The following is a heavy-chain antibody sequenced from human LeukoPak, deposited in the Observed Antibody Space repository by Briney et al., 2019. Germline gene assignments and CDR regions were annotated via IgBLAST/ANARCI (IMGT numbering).Heavy chain of an antibody. Sequence: GGSLRLSCAASGFTFDDYGMSWVRQAPGKGLEWVSGINWNGGSTGYADSVKGRFTISRDNAKNSLYLQMNSLRAEDTALYHCARESRLGITIFTDAFDIWGQGTMVTVSS. V-gene: IGHV3-20*01. D-gene: IGHD3-9*01. CDR3: ARESRLGITIFTDAFDI. J-gene: IGHJ3*02. CDR1: GFTFDDYG. CDR2: INWNGGST.